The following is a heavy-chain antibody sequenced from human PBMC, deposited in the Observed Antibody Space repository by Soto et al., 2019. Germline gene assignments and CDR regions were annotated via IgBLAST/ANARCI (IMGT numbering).Heavy chain of an antibody. CDR3: ARGIWERSSGWYYFDS. J-gene: IGHJ4*02. CDR2: INAGNGHT. Sequence: QVQLVQSGADVSKPGASVRISCKASGYTFTNYAVNWMRQAPGQSLEWMGWINAGNGHTKYSQNYQGRITLTRDTSATTVYRELSRLSSEDTALYFCARGIWERSSGWYYFDSWGQGTLVTVSS. CDR1: GYTFTNYA. V-gene: IGHV1-3*01. D-gene: IGHD6-19*01.